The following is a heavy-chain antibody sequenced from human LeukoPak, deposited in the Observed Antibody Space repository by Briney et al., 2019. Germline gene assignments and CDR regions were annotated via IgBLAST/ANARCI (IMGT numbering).Heavy chain of an antibody. D-gene: IGHD2-15*01. CDR2: ISGSGGST. V-gene: IGHV3-23*01. Sequence: GGSLRLSCAVSGFTFSSYAMSWVRQAPGKGLEWVSAISGSGGSTYYADSVKGRFTISRDNSKNTLYLQMNSLRAEDTAVYYCAKDFRRRYCSGGSCYFAEYFQHWGQGTLVTVSS. J-gene: IGHJ1*01. CDR1: GFTFSSYA. CDR3: AKDFRRRYCSGGSCYFAEYFQH.